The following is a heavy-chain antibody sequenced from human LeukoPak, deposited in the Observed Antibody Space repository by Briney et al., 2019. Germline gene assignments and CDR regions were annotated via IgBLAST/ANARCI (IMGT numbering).Heavy chain of an antibody. CDR3: ARARREATKYDY. CDR2: IIPIFGTA. D-gene: IGHD5-24*01. CDR1: GGTFSSYA. Sequence: ASVKVSCKASGGTFSSYAISWVRQAPGQGLEWMGGIIPIFGTANYAQKFQGRVTITADKSTSTAYMELSSLRSEDTAVYYCARARREATKYDYWGQGTLVTVSS. J-gene: IGHJ4*02. V-gene: IGHV1-69*06.